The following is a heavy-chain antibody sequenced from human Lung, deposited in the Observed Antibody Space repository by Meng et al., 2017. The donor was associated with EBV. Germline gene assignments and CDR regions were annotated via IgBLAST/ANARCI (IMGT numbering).Heavy chain of an antibody. Sequence: QVQCVQSGAEVKKPGASVKVSCKASGYTFTTYAMHWVRQAPGQGLEWMGWINAGNGNRKYSQKFLGRVTITRDTSASTAYMELSSLRSEDTAVYYCARTGCSSSSCYDYWGQGTLVTVSS. CDR3: ARTGCSSSSCYDY. CDR2: INAGNGNR. V-gene: IGHV1-3*01. J-gene: IGHJ4*02. D-gene: IGHD2-2*01. CDR1: GYTFTTYA.